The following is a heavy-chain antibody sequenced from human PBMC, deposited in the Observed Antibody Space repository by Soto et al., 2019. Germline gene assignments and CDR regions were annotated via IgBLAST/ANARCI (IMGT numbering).Heavy chain of an antibody. V-gene: IGHV3-23*01. D-gene: IGHD3-22*01. J-gene: IGHJ1*01. CDR2: MSGSGGSK. CDR3: ATEEYYERSVSVQH. Sequence: EVQLLESGGGLVQPGGSLRLSCAASGFTFSSYVMSWVRQSPGKGLEWVSAMSGSGGSKYYADSVKGRFSLSRDNSKNPLYLQMNSLRAEDTAVYYCATEEYYERSVSVQHWGQGNLVTVSS. CDR1: GFTFSSYV.